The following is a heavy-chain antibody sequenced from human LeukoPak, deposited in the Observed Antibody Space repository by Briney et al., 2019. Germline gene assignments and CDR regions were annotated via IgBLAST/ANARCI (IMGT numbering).Heavy chain of an antibody. CDR1: GFTFSSYS. CDR2: ISSSSSTI. CDR3: ASLKGYCSSTSCYTYNWFDP. D-gene: IGHD2-2*02. Sequence: GGSLRLXCAASGFTFSSYSMNWVRSAPGKGLESVSYISSSSSTIYYADSVKGRFTIFRDNAKNSLYLQMNSLRAEDTAVYYCASLKGYCSSTSCYTYNWFDPWGQGTLVTVSS. J-gene: IGHJ5*02. V-gene: IGHV3-48*01.